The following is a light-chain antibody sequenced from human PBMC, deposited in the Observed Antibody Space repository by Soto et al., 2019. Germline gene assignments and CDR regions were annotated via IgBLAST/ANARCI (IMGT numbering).Light chain of an antibody. V-gene: IGKV3-20*01. CDR1: PIVTNNY. CDR2: VVS. Sequence: EIVLTQSPGTLSLSPGERATLSCRASPIVTNNYIAWYQQKPGQAPRLLLYVVSNRATGVPDRFGGSGSGTDFTLTISRLEPEDFAVYYCQQYGDPPYTFGQGTKLEIK. J-gene: IGKJ2*01. CDR3: QQYGDPPYT.